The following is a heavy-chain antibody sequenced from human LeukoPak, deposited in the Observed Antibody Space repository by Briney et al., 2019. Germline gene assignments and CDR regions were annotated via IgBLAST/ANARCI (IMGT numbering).Heavy chain of an antibody. J-gene: IGHJ5*02. CDR3: VRVGAGSGSCQEFDP. CDR2: ISGGGDTM. CDR1: GFTFSSYE. D-gene: IGHD3-10*01. V-gene: IGHV3-48*03. Sequence: PGGSLRLSCAASGFTFSSYEMSWVRQAPGKGLEWISYISGGGDTMYYADSVKGRFTTSRDNAKSSLYLQMNRLRAENTAVYYCVRVGAGSGSCQEFDPWGQGTGITVSA.